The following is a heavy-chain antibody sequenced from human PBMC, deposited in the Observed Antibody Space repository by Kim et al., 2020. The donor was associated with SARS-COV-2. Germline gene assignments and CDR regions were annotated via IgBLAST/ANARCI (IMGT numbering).Heavy chain of an antibody. CDR2: ISWNSDKI. CDR3: AKAEAWSFGSGTYFAT. Sequence: GGSLRLSCAGSGFTFGDYAMHWVRQAPGKGMEWVSCISWNSDKIAYGDSVRGRFTVSRANANNSLYLQMNSLRIEDTAFYYCAKAEAWSFGSGTYFATWGKGDLVTVSS. CDR1: GFTFGDYA. D-gene: IGHD3-10*01. J-gene: IGHJ4*02. V-gene: IGHV3-9*01.